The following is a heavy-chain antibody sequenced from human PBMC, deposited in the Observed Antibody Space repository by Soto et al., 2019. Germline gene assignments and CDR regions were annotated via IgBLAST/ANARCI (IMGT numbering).Heavy chain of an antibody. Sequence: QVQLQQWGAGLLKPSETLSLTCAVYGGSFSGYYWSWIRQPPGKGLEWIGEINHSGSTNYNPSLKSRVTISVDTSKNQFSLKLSSVTAADTAVYYCARGKQGVWYYYYYYMDVWGKGTTVTVSS. CDR2: INHSGST. D-gene: IGHD3-16*01. CDR1: GGSFSGYY. J-gene: IGHJ6*03. CDR3: ARGKQGVWYYYYYYMDV. V-gene: IGHV4-34*01.